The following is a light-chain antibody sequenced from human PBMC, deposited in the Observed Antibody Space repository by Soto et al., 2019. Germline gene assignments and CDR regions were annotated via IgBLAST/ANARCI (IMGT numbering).Light chain of an antibody. Sequence: IQLTQSPSSLSASVGDRVTITCRASQGIGNYLAWYQQKPGKAPNLLIYAASTLQSGFPSRFSGSGSGADFTLTISSLQTEDFTTYYCQQLNTYPITFGQGTRLEIK. CDR2: AAS. V-gene: IGKV1-9*01. CDR3: QQLNTYPIT. CDR1: QGIGNY. J-gene: IGKJ5*01.